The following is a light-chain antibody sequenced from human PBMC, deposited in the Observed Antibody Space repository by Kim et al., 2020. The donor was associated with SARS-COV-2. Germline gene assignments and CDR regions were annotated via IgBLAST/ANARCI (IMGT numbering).Light chain of an antibody. J-gene: IGKJ4*01. CDR2: DAS. CDR3: QRCNELPLT. V-gene: IGKV1-33*01. Sequence: DIQLTQSPSSLSASVGDRATLTCRATHYISNCLHWFQQRPGEAPTLLVLDASNLAPGVPSRFAASGSGTHFTFTIESLQSEDIATYYCQRCNELPLTFGGGAQVDSK. CDR1: HYISNC.